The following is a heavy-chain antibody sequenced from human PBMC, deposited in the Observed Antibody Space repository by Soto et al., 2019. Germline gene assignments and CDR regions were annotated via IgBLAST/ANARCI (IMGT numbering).Heavy chain of an antibody. CDR2: IYSGGST. CDR1: GFTVSSNY. CDR3: ARDPSKEFGMDV. V-gene: IGHV3-53*01. Sequence: DVQLVESGGGLIQPGGSLRLSCAASGFTVSSNYMNWVRQAPGKGLEWVSIIYSGGSTYYADSVKGRFTISRDNSKNTLYLQMNRLRADDTAVYYCARDPSKEFGMDVWGQGTTVTVSS. D-gene: IGHD3-10*01. J-gene: IGHJ6*02.